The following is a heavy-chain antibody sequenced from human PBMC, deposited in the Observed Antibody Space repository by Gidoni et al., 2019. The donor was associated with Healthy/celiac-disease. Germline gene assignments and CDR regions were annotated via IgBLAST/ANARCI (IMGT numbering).Heavy chain of an antibody. CDR1: GRTFSRYA. J-gene: IGHJ5*02. V-gene: IGHV1-69*01. D-gene: IGHD4-17*01. CDR3: AVTVTSHDLEGWFDP. Sequence: QAQLVQSWAELQPPGSSLTVSCKPPGRTFSRYATSWVRQAPGQGLEWMGGISPIFGKANYAKKCQGRVTITADESTSTAYMELSSLRAEDTAVYDCAVTVTSHDLEGWFDPWGQGTLVTVSS. CDR2: ISPIFGKA.